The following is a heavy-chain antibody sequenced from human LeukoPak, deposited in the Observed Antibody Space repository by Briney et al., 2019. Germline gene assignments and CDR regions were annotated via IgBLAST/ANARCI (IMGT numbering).Heavy chain of an antibody. V-gene: IGHV3-30*02. J-gene: IGHJ4*02. CDR1: GFSISGYG. CDR2: VQWDGYNK. D-gene: IGHD1-26*01. CDR3: ARREAVGAISDFDD. Sequence: GGALRLSCAASGFSISGYGIHWARQAPGKGLEWLATVQWDGYNKYYANSVKGRFTVSRDTSKNTVYLQMDSLRSEDTAVYYCARREAVGAISDFDDWGQGTLLPVFS.